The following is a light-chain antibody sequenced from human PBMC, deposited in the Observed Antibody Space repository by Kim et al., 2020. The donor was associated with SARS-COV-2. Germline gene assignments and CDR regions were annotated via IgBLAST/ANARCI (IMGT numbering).Light chain of an antibody. CDR1: QSVKNY. J-gene: IGKJ5*01. Sequence: ASVGDRVTITCRASQSVKNYLAWFQQKHEKAPKSLIYAASSLQSGVPPKSSGSGSGTDFTLTIRSLQPGDFATYYCQQYNSYPPPFGQGTRLEIK. CDR2: AAS. V-gene: IGKV1-16*02. CDR3: QQYNSYPPP.